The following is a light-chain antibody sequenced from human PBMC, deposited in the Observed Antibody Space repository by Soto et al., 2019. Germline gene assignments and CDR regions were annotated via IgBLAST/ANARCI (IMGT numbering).Light chain of an antibody. CDR1: QSVISNY. CDR2: GAS. J-gene: IGKJ1*01. V-gene: IGKV3-20*01. Sequence: EIVLTQSPGTLSLSPGERATLSCRASQSVISNYLAWYQQKPGQAPRLLIYGASSRATGIPDRFSGSGSGTDFTLTVSRLEPEDFAVYYCQQYNNWPPMAFGQGTKVEIK. CDR3: QQYNNWPPMA.